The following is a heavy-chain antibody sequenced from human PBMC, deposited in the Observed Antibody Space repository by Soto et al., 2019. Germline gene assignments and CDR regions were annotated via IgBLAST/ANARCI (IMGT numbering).Heavy chain of an antibody. CDR1: GGSFSGYY. V-gene: IGHV4-34*01. Sequence: SETLSLTCAVYGGSFSGYYWSWIRQPPGKGLEWIGEINHSGSTNYNPSLKSRVTISVDTSKNQFSLKLSSVTAADTAVYYCVRVFSRWHGYYGMDVWGQGTTVTVSS. J-gene: IGHJ6*02. CDR3: VRVFSRWHGYYGMDV. CDR2: INHSGST. D-gene: IGHD6-19*01.